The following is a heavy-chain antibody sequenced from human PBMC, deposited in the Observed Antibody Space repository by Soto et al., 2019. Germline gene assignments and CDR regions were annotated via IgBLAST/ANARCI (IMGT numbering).Heavy chain of an antibody. CDR1: GYTFTSYD. CDR2: MNPNSGNT. V-gene: IGHV1-8*01. D-gene: IGHD3-10*01. CDR3: ARGINYYDSADAAFAI. Sequence: QVQLVQSGAEVKKPGASVKVSCKASGYTFTSYDINWVRQATGQGLEWMGWMNPNSGNTGYAQKFQVRVTMTSNTSISTAYMELSSLRSEDTAVYYCARGINYYDSADAAFAIWGQGTMVTVSS. J-gene: IGHJ3*02.